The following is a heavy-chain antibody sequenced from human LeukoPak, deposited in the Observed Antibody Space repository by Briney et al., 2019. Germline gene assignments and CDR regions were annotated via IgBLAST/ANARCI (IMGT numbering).Heavy chain of an antibody. J-gene: IGHJ5*02. D-gene: IGHD3-3*01. V-gene: IGHV4-34*01. Sequence: SETLSLTCAVYGGSFSGYYWSWIRQPPGKGLEWIGEINHSGSTNYNPSLKSRVTISVDTSKNQFSLKLSSVTAADTAVYYCASAEAYYDFWSGYSDWFDPWGQGTLVTVSS. CDR1: GGSFSGYY. CDR2: INHSGST. CDR3: ASAEAYYDFWSGYSDWFDP.